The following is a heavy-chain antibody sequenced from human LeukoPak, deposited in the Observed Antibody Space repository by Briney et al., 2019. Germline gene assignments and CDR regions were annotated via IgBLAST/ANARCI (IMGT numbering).Heavy chain of an antibody. V-gene: IGHV3-23*01. CDR3: AKAPVTTCSGAYCYPFDY. J-gene: IGHJ4*02. CDR2: ISGSGAST. CDR1: GFTFSSYA. Sequence: GGSLRLSCAASGFTFSSYAMSWVRQAPGKGLEWVSDISGSGASTYYADSVKGRFTISRDNSKNTLYLQMNSLRAEDTAVYYCAKAPVTTCSGAYCYPFDYWSQGTLVTVSS. D-gene: IGHD2-15*01.